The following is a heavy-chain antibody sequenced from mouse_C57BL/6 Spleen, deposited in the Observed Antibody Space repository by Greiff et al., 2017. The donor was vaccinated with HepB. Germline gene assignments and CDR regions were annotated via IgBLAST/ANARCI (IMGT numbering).Heavy chain of an antibody. J-gene: IGHJ2*01. V-gene: IGHV5-17*01. CDR1: GFTFSVYG. Sequence: EVQLVESGGGLVKPGGSLKLSCAASGFTFSVYGMHWVRQAPEKGLEWVAYISSGSSTIYYADTVKGRFTISRDNAKNTLFLQMTSLRSEDTAMYYCARGDYDRGFDYWGQGTTLTVSS. CDR2: ISSGSSTI. CDR3: ARGDYDRGFDY. D-gene: IGHD2-4*01.